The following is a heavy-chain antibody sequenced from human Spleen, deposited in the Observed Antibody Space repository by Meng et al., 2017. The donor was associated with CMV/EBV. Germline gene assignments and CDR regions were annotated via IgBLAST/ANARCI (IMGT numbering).Heavy chain of an antibody. Sequence: GESLKISCTASGFTFSGFPMHWVRQAPGKGLGWVALISFDGAKRVYADSVKGRFTVSRDNSKNTLYLQINSLRVEDTAVYYCARAGDLVWFEELSFLGYFDYWGQGTLVTVSS. V-gene: IGHV3-30-3*01. CDR2: ISFDGAKR. D-gene: IGHD3-10*01. CDR3: ARAGDLVWFEELSFLGYFDY. J-gene: IGHJ4*02. CDR1: GFTFSGFP.